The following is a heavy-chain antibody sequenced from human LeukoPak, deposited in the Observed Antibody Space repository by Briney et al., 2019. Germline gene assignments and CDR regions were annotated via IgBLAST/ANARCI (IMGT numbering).Heavy chain of an antibody. CDR1: GYAFTSYY. D-gene: IGHD3-22*01. CDR2: ISAYNGNT. V-gene: IGHV1-18*04. J-gene: IGHJ4*02. CDR3: ARDFLTYYYDSSGYRNFDY. Sequence: ASVKVSCKASGYAFTSYYMHWVRQAPGQGLEWMGWISAYNGNTNYAQKLQGRVTMTTDTSTSTAYMELRSLRSDDTAVYYCARDFLTYYYDSSGYRNFDYWGQGTLVTVSS.